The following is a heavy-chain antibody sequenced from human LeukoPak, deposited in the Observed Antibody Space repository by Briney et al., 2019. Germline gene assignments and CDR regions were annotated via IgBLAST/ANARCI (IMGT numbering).Heavy chain of an antibody. CDR3: ARGYSSGYRIDY. CDR2: ISSSSSTI. J-gene: IGHJ4*02. Sequence: GGSLRLSCAASGFTFSSYSMNWVRQAPGKGLEWVSYISSSSSTIYYADSVKGRLTISRDNAKNPLYLQMNSLRVEDTAVYYCARGYSSGYRIDYWGQGTRVTVSS. CDR1: GFTFSSYS. V-gene: IGHV3-48*04. D-gene: IGHD5-18*01.